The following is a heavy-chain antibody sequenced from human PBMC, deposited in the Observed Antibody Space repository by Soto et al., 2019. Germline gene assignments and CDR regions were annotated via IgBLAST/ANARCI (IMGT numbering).Heavy chain of an antibody. Sequence: SETLYLTCAVSGGSISSSNWWSWVRQPPGKGLEWIGEIYHSGSTNYNPSLKSRVNISVDKSKNQFSLKLSSVTAADTDVYYCARTDSGYDYFDYWGQGTLVTVSS. CDR3: ARTDSGYDYFDY. J-gene: IGHJ4*02. CDR1: GGSISSSNW. D-gene: IGHD5-12*01. V-gene: IGHV4-4*02. CDR2: IYHSGST.